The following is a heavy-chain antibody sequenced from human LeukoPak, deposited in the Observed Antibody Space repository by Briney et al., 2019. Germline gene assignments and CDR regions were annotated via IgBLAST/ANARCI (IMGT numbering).Heavy chain of an antibody. D-gene: IGHD3-22*01. CDR1: GGSISSSSYY. CDR3: ARSKSDSSGYYYWY. CDR2: IYYSGST. J-gene: IGHJ4*02. Sequence: SETLSLTCTVSGGSISSSSYYWGWIRQPPGKGLEWIGSIYYSGSTNYNSSLKSRVTISVDTSKNQFSLKLSSVTAADTAVYYCARSKSDSSGYYYWYWGQGTLVTVSS. V-gene: IGHV4-39*07.